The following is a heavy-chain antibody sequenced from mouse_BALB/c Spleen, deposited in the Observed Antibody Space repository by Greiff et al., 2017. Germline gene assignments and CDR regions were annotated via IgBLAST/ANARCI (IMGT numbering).Heavy chain of an antibody. CDR3: ARERPYAMDY. J-gene: IGHJ4*01. D-gene: IGHD2-12*01. CDR2: INSNGGST. CDR1: GFTFSSYG. V-gene: IGHV5-6-3*01. Sequence: EVKLVESGGGLVQPGGSLKLSCAASGFTFSSYGMSWVRQTPDKRLELVATINSNGGSTYYPDSVKGRFTISRDNAKNTLYLQMSSLKSEDTAMYYCARERPYAMDYWGQGTSVTVSS.